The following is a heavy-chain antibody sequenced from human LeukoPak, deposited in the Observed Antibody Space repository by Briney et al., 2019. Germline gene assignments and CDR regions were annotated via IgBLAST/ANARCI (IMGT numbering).Heavy chain of an antibody. V-gene: IGHV3-53*01. CDR1: GFTVSSNY. J-gene: IGHJ6*02. Sequence: GGSLRLSCAASGFTVSSNYMSWVRQAPGKGLEWVSVIYSGGSTYYADSVKGRFTISRDNAKNTLYLQMNSLRAEDTAVYYCAREGHGYSYGIYYYYGMDVWGQGTTVTVSS. CDR3: AREGHGYSYGIYYYYGMDV. CDR2: IYSGGST. D-gene: IGHD5-18*01.